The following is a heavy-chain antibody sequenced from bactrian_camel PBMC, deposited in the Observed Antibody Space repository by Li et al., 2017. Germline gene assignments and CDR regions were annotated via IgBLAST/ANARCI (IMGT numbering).Heavy chain of an antibody. D-gene: IGHD2*01. CDR1: GTTIRAYC. CDR3: AADRRRNGAASLRPGDYTV. J-gene: IGHJ4*01. V-gene: IGHV3S53*01. CDR2: IDTEGTV. Sequence: HVQLVESGGGAVQAGGSLRLSCAGTGTTIRAYCMSWSRQLPGQEREALATIDTEGTVTYVDSVKGRFTISIDNAKDTLTLQMESLGAGDTGRYYCAADRRRNGAASLRPGDYTVWGQGTQVTVS.